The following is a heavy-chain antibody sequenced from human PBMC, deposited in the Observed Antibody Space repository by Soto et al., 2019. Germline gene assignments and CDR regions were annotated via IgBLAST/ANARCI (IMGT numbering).Heavy chain of an antibody. V-gene: IGHV3-30-3*01. D-gene: IGHD2-2*01. J-gene: IGHJ4*02. CDR1: GFTFSSYA. CDR3: ARGYLAYCSSTRCKGGFDY. Sequence: QVQLVESGGGVVQPGRSLRLSCAASGFTFSSYAMHWVRQAPGKGLEWVAVISYDGSNKYDADSVKGRFTISRDNSKNTVYLQMNTLRAEDTAVYYCARGYLAYCSSTRCKGGFDYWGQGTLVTVSS. CDR2: ISYDGSNK.